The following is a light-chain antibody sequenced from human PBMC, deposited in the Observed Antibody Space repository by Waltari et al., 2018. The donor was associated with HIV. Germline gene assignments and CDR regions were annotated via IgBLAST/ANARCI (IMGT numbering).Light chain of an antibody. Sequence: SDVLTQSPSVSVAPGQTDKISWWGHNIEHKVVQWYQQKPGQAPVLVIYVYTDRPAGIPERFSGSSSGNTATLTVSMVEAGDEADYYCQLWDTSSDHPAFFGGGTKLTV. CDR2: VYT. CDR1: NIEHKV. CDR3: QLWDTSSDHPAF. V-gene: IGLV3-21*02. J-gene: IGLJ2*01.